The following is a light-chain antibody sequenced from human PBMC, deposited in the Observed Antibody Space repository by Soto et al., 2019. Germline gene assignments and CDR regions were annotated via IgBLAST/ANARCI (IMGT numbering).Light chain of an antibody. J-gene: IGLJ2*01. CDR1: SSDVGGYNY. CDR3: CSYTSSSTPVV. Sequence: QSALTQPASVSGSPGQSITISCTGTSSDVGGYNYVSWYQQHPGKAPKLMMYDVSNRPSGVSNRFSGSTSGNTASLTISGLQAEDEADYYCCSYTSSSTPVVFGGGTKLTVL. V-gene: IGLV2-14*03. CDR2: DVS.